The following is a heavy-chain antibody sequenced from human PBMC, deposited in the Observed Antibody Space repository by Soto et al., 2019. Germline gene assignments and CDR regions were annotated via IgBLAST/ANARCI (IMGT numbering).Heavy chain of an antibody. CDR1: GDSVSSTSAA. D-gene: IGHD1-26*01. J-gene: IGHJ6*02. Sequence: SQTLSLTCAISGDSVSSTSAAWNWIRQSTSRGLEWLGRTFYRSKWYYDYAVSVKSRITINPDTSKNQFSLQLNSVTPEDTAVYYCSRRLKLGADYYGMDVWGQGTTVTVSS. CDR3: SRRLKLGADYYGMDV. CDR2: TFYRSKWYY. V-gene: IGHV6-1*01.